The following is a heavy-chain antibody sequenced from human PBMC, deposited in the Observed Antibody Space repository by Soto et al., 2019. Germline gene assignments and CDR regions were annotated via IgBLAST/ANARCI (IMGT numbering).Heavy chain of an antibody. J-gene: IGHJ5*02. D-gene: IGHD3-3*01. CDR3: ARDGYYDFWSGYRNNGPFDP. V-gene: IGHV3-21*01. CDR1: GFTFSSYS. CDR2: ISSSSSYI. Sequence: GGSLRLSCAASGFTFSSYSMNWVRQAPGKGLEWVSSISSSSSYIYYADSVKGRFTISRDNAKNSLYLQMNSLRAEDTAVYYCARDGYYDFWSGYRNNGPFDPWGQGTLVTVSS.